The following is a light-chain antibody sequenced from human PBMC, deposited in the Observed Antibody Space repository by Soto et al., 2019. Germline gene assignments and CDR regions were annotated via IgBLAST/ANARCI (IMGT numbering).Light chain of an antibody. J-gene: IGKJ2*01. Sequence: EIVLTQSPATLSLSPGERATLSCRASQSVSSYLAWYQQKPGQAPRLLIYDASNMATGIPARFRGSGSGTDFTLTISSLAPEDFAVYYCQQRSIWPPDTFGQGTKLEI. CDR1: QSVSSY. CDR3: QQRSIWPPDT. CDR2: DAS. V-gene: IGKV3-11*01.